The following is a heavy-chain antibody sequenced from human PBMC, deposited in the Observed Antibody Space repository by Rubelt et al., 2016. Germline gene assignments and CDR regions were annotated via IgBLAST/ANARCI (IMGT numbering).Heavy chain of an antibody. CDR1: GGSFSGYY. CDR3: ARHLRTRFYYYYGMDV. CDR2: INHSGST. V-gene: IGHV4-34*01. D-gene: IGHD5/OR15-5a*01. J-gene: IGHJ6*02. Sequence: QVQLQQWGAGLLKPSETLSLTCAVYGGSFSGYYWSWIRQPPGKGLEWIGEINHSGSTNYNPPLRGRVTISVETSKNQFSLKLSSGTAADTAVYYCARHLRTRFYYYYGMDVWGQGTTVTVSS.